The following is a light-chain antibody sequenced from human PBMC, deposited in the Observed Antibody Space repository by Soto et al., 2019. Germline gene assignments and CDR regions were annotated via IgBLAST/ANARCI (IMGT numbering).Light chain of an antibody. V-gene: IGKV1-39*01. CDR1: QSISTY. CDR3: QQSYSTPLT. J-gene: IGKJ4*01. Sequence: DIQMTQSPSSLSASVGDRVTITCRASQSISTYLNWFQQKPGKAPKFLIYAASTLQSGVPSRFSGSGSGTDFTLTISSLQPEDFATYSCQQSYSTPLTFGGGTKVEI. CDR2: AAS.